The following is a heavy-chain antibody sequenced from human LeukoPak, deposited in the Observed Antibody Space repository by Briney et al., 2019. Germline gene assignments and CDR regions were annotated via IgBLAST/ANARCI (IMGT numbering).Heavy chain of an antibody. CDR1: GGSFSGYY. CDR2: INHSGST. V-gene: IGHV4-34*01. J-gene: IGHJ4*02. CDR3: ARGFLRAGPAGY. D-gene: IGHD3-3*01. Sequence: SETLSLTCAVYGGSFSGYYWSWIRKPPGKELEWIGEINHSGSTNYNPSLKSRVTISVDTSKNQFSLKLSSVTAADTAVYYCARGFLRAGPAGYWGQGTLVTVSS.